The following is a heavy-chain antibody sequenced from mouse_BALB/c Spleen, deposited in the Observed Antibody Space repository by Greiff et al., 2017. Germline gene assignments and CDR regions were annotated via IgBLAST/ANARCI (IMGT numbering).Heavy chain of an antibody. CDR3: GRFPYGNHQDYYAMDY. Sequence: VQLKQSGPGLVKPSQSLSLTCTVTGYSITSDYAWNWIRQFPGNKLEWMGYISYSGSTSYNPSLKSRISITRDTSKNQFFLQLNSVTTEDTATYYWGRFPYGNHQDYYAMDYWGQGTSVTVSS. CDR2: ISYSGST. D-gene: IGHD2-1*01. J-gene: IGHJ4*01. V-gene: IGHV3-2*02. CDR1: GYSITSDYA.